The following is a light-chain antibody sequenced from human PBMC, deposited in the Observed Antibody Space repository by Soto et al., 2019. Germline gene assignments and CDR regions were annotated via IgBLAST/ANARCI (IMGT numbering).Light chain of an antibody. Sequence: EMQMTQSPSTLSGSVGDRVTITCRASQTISSWLAWYQQKPGKAPKLLIYKASTLKSGVPSRFSGSGSGTEFTLTISSLQPDDFANYYCHHYHSYSAAFGQGTQLDIK. J-gene: IGKJ1*01. CDR1: QTISSW. CDR3: HHYHSYSAA. V-gene: IGKV1-5*03. CDR2: KAS.